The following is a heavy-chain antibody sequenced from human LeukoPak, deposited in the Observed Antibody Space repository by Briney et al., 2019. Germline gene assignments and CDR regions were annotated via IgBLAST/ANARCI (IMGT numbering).Heavy chain of an antibody. CDR3: ATDLTSSAYYYWAFDI. V-gene: IGHV1-24*01. CDR2: FDPEDGET. D-gene: IGHD3-22*01. J-gene: IGHJ3*02. Sequence: GASVKVSCKVSGYTLTELSMHWVRQAPGKGLEWMGGFDPEDGETIYAQKFQGRVTMTEDTSTDTAYMELSSLRSEDTAVYYCATDLTSSAYYYWAFDIWGQGTMVTVSS. CDR1: GYTLTELS.